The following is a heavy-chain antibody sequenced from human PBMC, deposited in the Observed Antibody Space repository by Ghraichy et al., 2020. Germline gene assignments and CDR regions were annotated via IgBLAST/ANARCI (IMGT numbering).Heavy chain of an antibody. V-gene: IGHV2-5*02. CDR1: GFSLSTSGVG. D-gene: IGHD4-17*01. Sequence: SGPTLVKPTQTLTLTCTFSGFSLSTSGVGVGWIRQPPGKTLEWLALIYWDDDKRYSPSLKSRLTITKDTSKNQVVLTVTNMDPVDTATYYCAPTYDYGDYYNWFDPWGQGTLVTVSS. J-gene: IGHJ5*02. CDR3: APTYDYGDYYNWFDP. CDR2: IYWDDDK.